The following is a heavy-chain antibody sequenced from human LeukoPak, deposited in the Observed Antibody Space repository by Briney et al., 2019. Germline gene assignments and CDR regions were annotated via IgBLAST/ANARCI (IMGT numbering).Heavy chain of an antibody. V-gene: IGHV3-30*02. Sequence: PGGSLRLSCAASGFTFSSYGMHWVRQAPGKGLDGVTFIRYDGSNKYYADSVKGRFTISRDNSKNTLYLQMNSLRVEDTAMYYCAKVEMATSPGGIDYWGQGTLVTVSS. CDR3: AKVEMATSPGGIDY. CDR1: GFTFSSYG. J-gene: IGHJ4*02. D-gene: IGHD5-24*01. CDR2: IRYDGSNK.